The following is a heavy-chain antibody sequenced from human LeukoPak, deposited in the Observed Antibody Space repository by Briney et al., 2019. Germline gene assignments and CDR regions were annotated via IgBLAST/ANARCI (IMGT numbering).Heavy chain of an antibody. J-gene: IGHJ6*03. D-gene: IGHD6-13*01. Sequence: ASVKVSCKTSGYTFAAYYLHWVRQAPGQGLEWMGWINTKGGGTNYAQKFQGRVTMTRDTSITTAYMELSTLRSDDTALYYCARAQGIAEGETTLYYYFMDVWGKGTTVTVSS. V-gene: IGHV1-2*02. CDR2: INTKGGGT. CDR1: GYTFAAYY. CDR3: ARAQGIAEGETTLYYYFMDV.